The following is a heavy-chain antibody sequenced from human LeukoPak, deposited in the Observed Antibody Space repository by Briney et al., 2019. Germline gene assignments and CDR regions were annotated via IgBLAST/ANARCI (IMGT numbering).Heavy chain of an antibody. V-gene: IGHV4-30-4*01. J-gene: IGHJ4*02. Sequence: SETLSLTCTVCGGSIMRGVYYWSWIRQPPGKGLEWIGYIYYSGSTHYNPSLKSRATISVDTSKNQFSLKVTAVTAADTAVYYCARASFGGSYFLIHWGQETLVSVSS. CDR3: ARASFGGSYFLIH. D-gene: IGHD2/OR15-2a*01. CDR2: IYYSGST. CDR1: GGSIMRGVYY.